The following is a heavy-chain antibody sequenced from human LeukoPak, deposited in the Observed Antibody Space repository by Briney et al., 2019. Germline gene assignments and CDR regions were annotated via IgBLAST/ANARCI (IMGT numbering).Heavy chain of an antibody. V-gene: IGHV3-74*01. D-gene: IGHD3-3*01. CDR1: GFSFSFYW. Sequence: PGGSLRLSCAASGFSFSFYWMHWVRQAPGKGPVWVSRIKTDGSIADYADSVKGRFTISRDNAKNTLYLQMNSVRAEDTAVYYCARGSGYSHWGQGTLVTVSS. J-gene: IGHJ4*02. CDR2: IKTDGSIA. CDR3: ARGSGYSH.